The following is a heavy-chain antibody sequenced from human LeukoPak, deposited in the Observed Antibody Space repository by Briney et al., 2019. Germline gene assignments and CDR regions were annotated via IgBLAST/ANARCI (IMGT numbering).Heavy chain of an antibody. Sequence: ASVKVSCKASGGTFSSYAISWVRQAPGQGLEWMGGIIPIFGTANYAQKFQGRVTITADESTSTAYMELSSLRSEDTAVYYCASRSWMGDCSGGSCYSMDVWGKGTTVTISS. CDR1: GGTFSSYA. J-gene: IGHJ6*04. CDR3: ASRSWMGDCSGGSCYSMDV. D-gene: IGHD2-15*01. V-gene: IGHV1-69*13. CDR2: IIPIFGTA.